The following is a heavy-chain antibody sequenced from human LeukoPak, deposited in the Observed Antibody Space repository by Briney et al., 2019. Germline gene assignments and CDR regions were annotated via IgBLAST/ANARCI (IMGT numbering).Heavy chain of an antibody. Sequence: PGGSLRLSCVASGFTFNQYSMNWVRQARGKGLEWVSSIGKTSNYIYYADSVKGRFTISRDNAKNSLYLQMNSLRAEDTAVYYCVSRYIDWFVPAGVWGQGTTVTVSS. D-gene: IGHD3-9*01. CDR1: GFTFNQYS. CDR2: IGKTSNYI. V-gene: IGHV3-21*06. CDR3: VSRYIDWFVPAGV. J-gene: IGHJ6*02.